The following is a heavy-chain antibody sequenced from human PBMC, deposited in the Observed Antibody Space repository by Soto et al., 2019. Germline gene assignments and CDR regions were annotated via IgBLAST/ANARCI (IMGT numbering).Heavy chain of an antibody. D-gene: IGHD2-15*01. CDR2: ISSSSSYI. J-gene: IGHJ3*02. Sequence: EVQLVESGGGLVKPGGSLRLSCAASGFTFSSYSMNWVRQAPGKGLEWVSSISSSSSYIYYADSVKGRFTISRDNAQNSLYLQMNSLRAEDTAVYYCAIRSVVVVAASAFDIWGQGTMVTVSS. CDR1: GFTFSSYS. CDR3: AIRSVVVVAASAFDI. V-gene: IGHV3-21*01.